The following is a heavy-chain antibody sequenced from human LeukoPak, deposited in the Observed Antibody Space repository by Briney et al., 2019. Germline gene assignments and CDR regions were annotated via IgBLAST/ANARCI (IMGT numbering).Heavy chain of an antibody. CDR2: IYYSGST. CDR3: ARSGSTSVANWFDP. Sequence: PSETLSLTCTVSGGSISSGGYYWSWIRQHPGKGLEWIGYIYYSGSTYYNPSLKSRVTISVDTSKNQFSLKLSSVTAADTAVYYCARSGSTSVANWFDPWGQGTLVTVSS. J-gene: IGHJ5*02. V-gene: IGHV4-31*03. D-gene: IGHD2-2*01. CDR1: GGSISSGGYY.